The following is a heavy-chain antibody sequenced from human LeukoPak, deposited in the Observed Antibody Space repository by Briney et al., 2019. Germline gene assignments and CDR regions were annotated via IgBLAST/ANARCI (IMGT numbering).Heavy chain of an antibody. Sequence: GGSLILSCAASGFTFSSYSMNWVRQAPGKGLEWVSSISSSSSYIYYADSVKGRFTISRDNAKNSLYLQMNSLRAEDTAVYYCARESGSPVDFDFWGQGTLVTVSS. CDR3: ARESGSPVDFDF. CDR2: ISSSSSYI. V-gene: IGHV3-21*01. D-gene: IGHD1-26*01. CDR1: GFTFSSYS. J-gene: IGHJ4*02.